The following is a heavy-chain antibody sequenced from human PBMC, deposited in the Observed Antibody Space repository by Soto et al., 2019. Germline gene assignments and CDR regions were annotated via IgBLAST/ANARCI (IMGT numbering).Heavy chain of an antibody. CDR3: ARRGSDGGTGFDP. CDR2: IYYSGST. Sequence: ASETLSLTCTVSGGSISSSSYYWGWIRQPPGKGLEWIGSIYYSGSTYYNPSLKSRVTISVDTSKNQFSLKLSSVTAADTAVYYCARRGSDGGTGFDPWGQGTLVTVSS. D-gene: IGHD3-16*01. CDR1: GGSISSSSYY. J-gene: IGHJ5*02. V-gene: IGHV4-39*01.